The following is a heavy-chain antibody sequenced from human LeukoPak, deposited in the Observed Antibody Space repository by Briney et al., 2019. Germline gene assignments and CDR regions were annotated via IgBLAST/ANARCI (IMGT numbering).Heavy chain of an antibody. CDR1: GFTFSSYW. Sequence: PGGALRLSCAASGFTFSSYWMHWVRQAPGKGLVWVSRINSDGSSTSYADSVKGRFTISRDNAKNTLYLQMNSLRAEDTAVYSCARSPRHDYGGSWYFYLWGRGILVT. V-gene: IGHV3-74*01. D-gene: IGHD4-23*01. J-gene: IGHJ2*01. CDR2: INSDGSST. CDR3: ARSPRHDYGGSWYFYL.